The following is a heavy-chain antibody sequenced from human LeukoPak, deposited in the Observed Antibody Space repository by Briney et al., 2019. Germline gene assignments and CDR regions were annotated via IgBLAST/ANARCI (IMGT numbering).Heavy chain of an antibody. CDR3: ARQNHYCTNGVCYNCGGDCLQAFDI. Sequence: PSETLSLTCTVSGGSTSSSSYYWGWIRQPPGKGLEWIGSIYYSGSTYYNPSLKSRVTISVDTSKNQFSLKLSSVTAADTAVYYCARQNHYCTNGVCYNCGGDCLQAFDIWGQGTMVTVSS. CDR2: IYYSGST. D-gene: IGHD2-8*01. CDR1: GGSTSSSSYY. J-gene: IGHJ3*02. V-gene: IGHV4-39*01.